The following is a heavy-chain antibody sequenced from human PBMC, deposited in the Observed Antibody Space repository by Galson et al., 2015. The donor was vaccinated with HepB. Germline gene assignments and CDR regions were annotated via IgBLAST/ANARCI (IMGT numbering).Heavy chain of an antibody. D-gene: IGHD2-2*01. Sequence: SLRLSCAASGFTFSSYGMHWVRQAPGKGLEWVAVISYDGSNKYYADSVKGRFTISRDNSKNTLYLQMNSLRAEDTAVYYCAKDRAGVVPAATYYYYGMDVWGQGTTVTVSS. CDR1: GFTFSSYG. CDR2: ISYDGSNK. V-gene: IGHV3-30*18. CDR3: AKDRAGVVPAATYYYYGMDV. J-gene: IGHJ6*02.